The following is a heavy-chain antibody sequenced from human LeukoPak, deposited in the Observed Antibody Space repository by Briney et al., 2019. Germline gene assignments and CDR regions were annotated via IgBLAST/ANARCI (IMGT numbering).Heavy chain of an antibody. D-gene: IGHD2-15*01. CDR1: GFTFSSYA. CDR3: AKHVVVVAANFDY. J-gene: IGHJ4*02. Sequence: PGGSLRLSYAASGFTFSSYAMSWVRQAPGKGLEWVSAISGSGGSTYYADSVKGRFTISRDNSKNTLYPQMNSLRADDTAVYYCAKHVVVVAANFDYWGQGTLVTVSS. CDR2: ISGSGGST. V-gene: IGHV3-23*01.